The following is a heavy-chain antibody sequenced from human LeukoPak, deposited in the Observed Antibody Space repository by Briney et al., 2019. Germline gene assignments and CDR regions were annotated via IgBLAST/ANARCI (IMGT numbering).Heavy chain of an antibody. CDR3: SRDTKYAFDD. CDR2: IGISSGNT. J-gene: IGHJ4*02. V-gene: IGHV3-48*01. Sequence: GGSLRLSCAAPGFTFSSYSMTWVRQARGKGLEWVSYIGISSGNTKYADSVKGRFTISGDKAKNSVYLQMNSLRVEDTAVYYCSRDTKYAFDDWGQGTLVTVSS. CDR1: GFTFSSYS. D-gene: IGHD2-2*01.